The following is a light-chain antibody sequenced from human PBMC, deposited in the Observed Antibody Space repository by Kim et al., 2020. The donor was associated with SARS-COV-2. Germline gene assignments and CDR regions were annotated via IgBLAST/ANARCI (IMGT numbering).Light chain of an antibody. Sequence: EIVLTQSPGTLSLSQGDRATLACRASEHVTSTSLAWYQKKPGQAPRLLIYGASSRVTGVPDRFIGSGYGTDFSLTIRRLEAEDFAVYYCQQYGSLTGLTFGGGTKVDIK. CDR3: QQYGSLTGLT. CDR2: GAS. CDR1: EHVTSTS. J-gene: IGKJ4*01. V-gene: IGKV3-20*01.